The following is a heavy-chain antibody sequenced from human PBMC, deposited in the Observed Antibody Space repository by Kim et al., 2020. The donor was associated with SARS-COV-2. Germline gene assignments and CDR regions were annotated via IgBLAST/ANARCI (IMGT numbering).Heavy chain of an antibody. CDR1: GFSFANYD. CDR2: ITTSGAAT. D-gene: IGHD6-19*01. Sequence: GGSLRLSCAASGFSFANYDMTWVRQAPGKGLEWVSLITTSGAATFYADSVRGRFTISRDNSKNTLSLQMNSRRAEDTALYFCATKTLGGGWFFGHWGQGPLVTVSS. CDR3: ATKTLGGGWFFGH. V-gene: IGHV3-23*01. J-gene: IGHJ4*02.